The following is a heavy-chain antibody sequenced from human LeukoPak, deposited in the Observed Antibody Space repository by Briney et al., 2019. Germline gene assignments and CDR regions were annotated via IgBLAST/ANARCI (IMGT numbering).Heavy chain of an antibody. V-gene: IGHV3-48*04. CDR1: GFTFSSSS. CDR2: ISSSSTTI. Sequence: GGSLRLSCAASGFTFSSSSMNWVRQAPGKGLEWISYISSSSTTIYYADSVKGRFTISRDNAKNSLYLQMNSLRAEDTAVYYCASGYSSGPVYWGQGNLVTVSS. CDR3: ASGYSSGPVY. D-gene: IGHD6-19*01. J-gene: IGHJ4*02.